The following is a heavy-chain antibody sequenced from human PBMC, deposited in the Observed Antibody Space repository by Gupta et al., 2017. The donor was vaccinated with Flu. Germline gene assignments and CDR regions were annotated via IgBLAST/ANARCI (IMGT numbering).Heavy chain of an antibody. V-gene: IGHV3-13*01. CDR3: ARGAITGQSYGGLLGYYGLDV. CDR2: VGAAGDT. CDR1: GFTFSSYD. D-gene: IGHD5-18*01. Sequence: EVQLVESGGGLVQPGGSLRLSCVASGFTFSSYDMHWVRQVTGKGLEWVSAVGAAGDTFYPGSVKGRFTISRENAKNSFYLQMNSLRAGDTAVYYCARGAITGQSYGGLLGYYGLDVWGQGATVTVSS. J-gene: IGHJ6*02.